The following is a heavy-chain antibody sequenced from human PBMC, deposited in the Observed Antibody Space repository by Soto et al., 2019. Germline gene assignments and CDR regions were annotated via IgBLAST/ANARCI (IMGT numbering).Heavy chain of an antibody. J-gene: IGHJ4*02. V-gene: IGHV3-11*01. CDR3: ARVERGITIFGVVIPPFDY. D-gene: IGHD3-3*01. CDR1: GFTFSDYY. Sequence: QVQMVESGGGLVKPGGSLRLSCAASGFTFSDYYMSWIRQAPGKGLEWVSYISSSGSTIYYADSVKGRFTISRDNANNSLYLQMNSLRAEDTAVYYCARVERGITIFGVVIPPFDYWGQGTLVTVSS. CDR2: ISSSGSTI.